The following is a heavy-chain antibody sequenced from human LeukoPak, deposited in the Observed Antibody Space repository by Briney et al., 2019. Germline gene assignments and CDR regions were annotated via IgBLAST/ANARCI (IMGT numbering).Heavy chain of an antibody. Sequence: GESLKISRKGSGYNFTTYWIGWVRQMPGKGLEWMGVIYPGDSDPRYSPSFQGQVTFSADKSISTAYLQWSSLKASDTAMYYCATVAGTGTFDYWGQGTLVTVSS. CDR1: GYNFTTYW. CDR3: ATVAGTGTFDY. D-gene: IGHD6-19*01. CDR2: IYPGDSDP. V-gene: IGHV5-51*01. J-gene: IGHJ4*02.